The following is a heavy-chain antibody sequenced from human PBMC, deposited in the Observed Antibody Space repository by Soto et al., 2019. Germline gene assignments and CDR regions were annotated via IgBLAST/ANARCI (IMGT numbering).Heavy chain of an antibody. CDR1: CCSISSSSYY. V-gene: IGHV4-39*01. CDR2: IYYSGRT. D-gene: IGHD3-22*01. CDR3: ARRITMIVVVTLYDAFDI. J-gene: IGHJ3*02. Sequence: SDTLCLTCPVSCCSISSSSYYWGWIRQPPGKGLEWIGSIYYSGRTYYNPSLKSRVTISVDTYKNQFSLRLSSVTAADTAVYYCARRITMIVVVTLYDAFDIWGQGTMVT.